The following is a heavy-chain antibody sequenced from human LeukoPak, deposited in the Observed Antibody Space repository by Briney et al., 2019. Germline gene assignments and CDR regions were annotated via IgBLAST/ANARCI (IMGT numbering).Heavy chain of an antibody. J-gene: IGHJ4*02. D-gene: IGHD3-9*01. CDR2: IYYTGTT. CDR3: ARGEDFERYYLAY. Sequence: SEPLSLTCSVSGGSISIYYWTLIRPIPGKGLEWIGYIYYTGTTNYNPLFESRATISVDTSKNQFSLKLTSVTAADTAVYFCARGEDFERYYLAYWGQGTLVTVSS. V-gene: IGHV4-59*01. CDR1: GGSISIYY.